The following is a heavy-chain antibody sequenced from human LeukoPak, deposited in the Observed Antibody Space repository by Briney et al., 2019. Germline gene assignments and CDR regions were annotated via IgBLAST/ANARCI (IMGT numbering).Heavy chain of an antibody. D-gene: IGHD2-21*02. V-gene: IGHV1-69*04. CDR1: GGTFSSYA. J-gene: IGHJ6*02. CDR3: ARSAYCGGDCYPGMDV. CDR2: IIPILGIA. Sequence: SVKVSCKASGGTFSSYAISWVRQAPGQGFEWMGRIIPILGIANYAQKFQGRVTITADKSTSTAYMELSSLRSEDTAVYYCARSAYCGGDCYPGMDVWGQGTTVTVSS.